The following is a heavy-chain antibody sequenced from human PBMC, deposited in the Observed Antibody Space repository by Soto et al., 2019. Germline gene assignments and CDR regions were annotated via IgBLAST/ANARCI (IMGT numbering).Heavy chain of an antibody. CDR3: ARGGIH. V-gene: IGHV3-48*03. Sequence: GGSLRLSCVASGYTLNSHEMNWIRQTPGKRLEWISSVSGSGTTKYADSVKGRFTISRDNAHKSIYLQMNSLRVEDTGVYYCARGGIHWGQGALVTVSS. D-gene: IGHD6-13*01. CDR2: VSGSGTT. CDR1: GYTLNSHE. J-gene: IGHJ4*02.